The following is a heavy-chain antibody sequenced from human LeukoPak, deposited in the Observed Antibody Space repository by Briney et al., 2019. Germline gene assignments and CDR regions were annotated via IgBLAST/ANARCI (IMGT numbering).Heavy chain of an antibody. J-gene: IGHJ3*02. CDR1: VGSISSYY. CDR2: IYDSGST. CDR3: ACLTMADAFDI. V-gene: IGHV4-59*01. Sequence: PSETLSLTCTVSVGSISSYYLSWIRQPPGKGLEWIGYIYDSGSTNYNPSLKSRVTISVDTSKNQFSLKLSPATAADTAVYYCACLTMADAFDIWGQGTMVTVSS. D-gene: IGHD3-10*01.